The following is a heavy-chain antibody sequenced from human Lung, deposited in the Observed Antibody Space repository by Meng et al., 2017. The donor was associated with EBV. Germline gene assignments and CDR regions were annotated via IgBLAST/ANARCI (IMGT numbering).Heavy chain of an antibody. D-gene: IGHD2-2*01. CDR2: TYYMSKWYN. V-gene: IGHV6-1*01. J-gene: IGHJ4*02. CDR1: GDSVSSNSAA. CDR3: ARATSGFDS. Sequence: VQLEQSGPGLVKPSQTRALTCDIPGDSVSSNSAAWNWIRQSPLRGLEWLGRTYYMSKWYNDYAVSVKSRISINPDTSKNQFSLQLNSVTPEDTAVYYCARATSGFDSWGQGTLVTVSS.